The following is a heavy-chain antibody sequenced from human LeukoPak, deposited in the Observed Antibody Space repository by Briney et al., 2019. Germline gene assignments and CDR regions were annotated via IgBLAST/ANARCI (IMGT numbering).Heavy chain of an antibody. D-gene: IGHD4-17*01. V-gene: IGHV4-34*01. CDR3: ARTTVTALDY. J-gene: IGHJ4*02. CDR2: INHSGST. Sequence: PSETLSLTCAVYGGSFSGYYWSWIRQPPGKGLEWIGEINHSGSTNYNPSLKSRVTISVDTSKNQFSLKLSSVTAADTAVYYCARTTVTALDYWGQGTLVTASS. CDR1: GGSFSGYY.